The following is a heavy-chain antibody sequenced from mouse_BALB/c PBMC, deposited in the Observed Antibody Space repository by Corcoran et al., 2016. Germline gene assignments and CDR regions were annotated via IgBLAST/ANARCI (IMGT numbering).Heavy chain of an antibody. V-gene: IGHV9-1*02. Sequence: QIQLVQSGPELKKPGETVKISCKASGYTFTNYGMNWVKQAPGKGLKWMGWINTYTGEPTYADDFKGRFAFSLETSASTAYLQINNLKNEDMATYFCARSVRRAMDYWGQGTSVTVSS. CDR1: GYTFTNYG. D-gene: IGHD2-14*01. CDR2: INTYTGEP. CDR3: ARSVRRAMDY. J-gene: IGHJ4*01.